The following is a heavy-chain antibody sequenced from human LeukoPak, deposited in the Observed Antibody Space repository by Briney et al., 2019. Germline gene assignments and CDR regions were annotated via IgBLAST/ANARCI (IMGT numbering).Heavy chain of an antibody. V-gene: IGHV1-69*05. J-gene: IGHJ6*03. CDR2: VIPLFGTT. CDR3: ARGRDGLSGVRGPIPSYYYYNMDV. D-gene: IGHD3-10*01. CDR1: GGTFSNCA. Sequence: SLKVSCKASGGTFSNCAFSWLRQAPGQGLEWMGGVIPLFGTTNYDQRLQGRVTITTDESTGTAYMELSSVRSEDTAVYYCARGRDGLSGVRGPIPSYYYYNMDVWGKGTTVTVSS.